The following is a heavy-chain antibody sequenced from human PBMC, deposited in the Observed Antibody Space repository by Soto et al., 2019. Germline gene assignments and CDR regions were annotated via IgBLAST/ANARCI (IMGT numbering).Heavy chain of an antibody. CDR1: GFTFSSYA. J-gene: IGHJ4*02. D-gene: IGHD5-12*01. CDR3: AKDRISSYSVYAGCFDY. V-gene: IGHV3-23*01. CDR2: ISSSGGST. Sequence: GGSLRLSCAVSGFTFSSYAMSWVRQAPGKGLEWVSAISSSGGSTYYADSVKGRFTISRDNSKNTLYLQMNSLRAEYTAIYYCAKDRISSYSVYAGCFDYWGRGTLVTVSS.